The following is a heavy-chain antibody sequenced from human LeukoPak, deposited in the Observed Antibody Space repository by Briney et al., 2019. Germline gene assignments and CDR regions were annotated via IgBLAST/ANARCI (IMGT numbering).Heavy chain of an antibody. Sequence: GGSLRLSCAASRFTFSNYAMHWDRQAPGKGLEWVAVISNDGSNNYYADSVKGRFTISRGNSKSTLYLQMNSLRAEDTAVYYCGRVAPGGRHIDYWGQGTLVTVS. CDR3: GRVAPGGRHIDY. CDR1: RFTFSNYA. D-gene: IGHD6-13*01. CDR2: ISNDGSNN. V-gene: IGHV3-30-3*01. J-gene: IGHJ4*02.